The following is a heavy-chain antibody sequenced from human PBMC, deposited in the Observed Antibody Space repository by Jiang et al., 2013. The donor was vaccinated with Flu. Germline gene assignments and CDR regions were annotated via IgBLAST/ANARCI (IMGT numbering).Heavy chain of an antibody. J-gene: IGHJ2*01. D-gene: IGHD1-1*01. V-gene: IGHV3-33*01. CDR2: IWYDGSKK. CDR1: ITFSRYG. Sequence: SLETLLCXVWITFSRYGMHWVRQAPGKGLEWVAIIWYDGSKKFYTDSVTGRFTISRDNSNNTVYLQMDSLRAEDTAVYYCARDNDADWYFDLWGRGTLVTVSS. CDR3: ARDNDADWYFDL.